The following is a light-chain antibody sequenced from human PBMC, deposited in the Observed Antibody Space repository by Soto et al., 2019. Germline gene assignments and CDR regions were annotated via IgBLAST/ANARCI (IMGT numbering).Light chain of an antibody. J-gene: IGKJ4*01. CDR3: QQTYSDIS. CDR1: QTISTY. CDR2: GAS. V-gene: IGKV1-39*01. Sequence: DIQMTQSPSTLSASVGDTIPITCRARQTISTYLNWFQQKPGESPRLLIYGASTLHDGVPSRFSGSGSGTDFTLTISGLQPEDFATYHCQQTYSDISFGGGTKVDIK.